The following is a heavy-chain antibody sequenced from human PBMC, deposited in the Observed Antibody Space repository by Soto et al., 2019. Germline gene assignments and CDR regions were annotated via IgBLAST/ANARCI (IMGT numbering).Heavy chain of an antibody. CDR1: GGTFSSYT. D-gene: IGHD6-19*01. V-gene: IGHV1-69*02. CDR3: ATDSGWYKAFDI. J-gene: IGHJ3*02. Sequence: ASVKVSCKASGGTFSSYTISWVRQAPGQGLEWMGRIIPILGIANYAQKFQGRVTITADKSTSTAYMELSSLRSEDTAVYYCATDSGWYKAFDIWGQGTMVTVSS. CDR2: IIPILGIA.